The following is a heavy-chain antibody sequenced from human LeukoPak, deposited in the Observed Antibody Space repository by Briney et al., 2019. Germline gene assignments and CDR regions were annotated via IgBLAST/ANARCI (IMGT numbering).Heavy chain of an antibody. D-gene: IGHD2-8*01. J-gene: IGHJ5*02. CDR1: GFTFSSYG. V-gene: IGHV3-23*01. CDR3: AKDSWSLITFNWFDP. Sequence: GGSLRLSCAASGFTFSSYGMSWVRQAPGKGLEWVSAISGSGGSTYYADSVKGRFTISRDNSKNTLYLQMNSLRAEDTAVYYCAKDSWSLITFNWFDPWGQGTLVTVSS. CDR2: ISGSGGST.